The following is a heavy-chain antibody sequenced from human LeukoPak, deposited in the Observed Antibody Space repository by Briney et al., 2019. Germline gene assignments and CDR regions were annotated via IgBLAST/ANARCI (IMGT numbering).Heavy chain of an antibody. CDR2: IRYDGSNK. CDR1: GFTFSSYG. V-gene: IGHV3-30*02. Sequence: GGSLRLSCAASGFTFSSYGMHWVRQAPGKGLEWVAFIRYDGSNKYYADSVKGRFTISRDNSKNTLYLQMNSLRAEDTAVYYCAKDSRYPGGIFGVVGGLDYYYMDVWGKGTTVTVSS. CDR3: AKDSRYPGGIFGVVGGLDYYYMDV. D-gene: IGHD3-3*01. J-gene: IGHJ6*03.